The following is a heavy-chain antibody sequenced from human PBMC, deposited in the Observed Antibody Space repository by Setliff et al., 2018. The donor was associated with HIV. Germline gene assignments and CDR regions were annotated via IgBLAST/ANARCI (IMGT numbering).Heavy chain of an antibody. CDR1: GYTFTSYD. Sequence: ASVKVSCKASGYTFTSYDINWVRQATGQGLEWMGWMNPNSGNTGYAQKFQGRVTMTRDTSISTAYMELSSLTSEDTAVYYCARGKGVGGVVITGGLDVWGKGTTGTVSS. CDR3: ARGKGVGGVVITGGLDV. V-gene: IGHV1-8*02. CDR2: MNPNSGNT. J-gene: IGHJ6*04. D-gene: IGHD3-10*01.